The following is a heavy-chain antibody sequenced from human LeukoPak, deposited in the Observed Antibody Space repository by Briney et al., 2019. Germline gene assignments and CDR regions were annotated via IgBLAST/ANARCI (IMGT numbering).Heavy chain of an antibody. CDR2: FDPEDGET. V-gene: IGHV1-24*01. J-gene: IGHJ4*02. D-gene: IGHD6-19*01. Sequence: GASVKVSCKVSGYTLTELSMYWVRQAPGKGLEWMGGFDPEDGETIYAQKFQGRVTMTEDTSTDTAYMELSSLRSDDTAVYYCARVEGGSGWLGEDYWGQGTLVTVSS. CDR1: GYTLTELS. CDR3: ARVEGGSGWLGEDY.